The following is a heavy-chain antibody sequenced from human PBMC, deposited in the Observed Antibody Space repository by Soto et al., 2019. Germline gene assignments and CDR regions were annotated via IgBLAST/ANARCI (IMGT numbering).Heavy chain of an antibody. CDR1: GFTFSSYG. CDR2: IWYDGSNK. CDR3: ARDIRGDYDILTGYAY. V-gene: IGHV3-33*01. D-gene: IGHD3-9*01. J-gene: IGHJ4*02. Sequence: QVQLVESGGGVVQPGRSLRLSCAASGFTFSSYGMHWVRQAPGKGLEWVAVIWYDGSNKYYADSVKGRFTISRDNSKNTLYLQMNSLRAEETAVYYCARDIRGDYDILTGYAYWGQGTLVTVSS.